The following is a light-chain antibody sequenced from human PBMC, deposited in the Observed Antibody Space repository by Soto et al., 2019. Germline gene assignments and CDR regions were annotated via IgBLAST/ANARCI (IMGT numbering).Light chain of an antibody. Sequence: QSVLTQPASVSGSPGQSITISCTGTSSDVAAYNFVSWYQQHPGEVPKLMIYEVIKRPSGISDRFSGFKSANTAYLTISGVQPEDEADYHCSSYTTIKTVVFGGGTKLTVL. J-gene: IGLJ2*01. V-gene: IGLV2-14*03. CDR2: EVI. CDR3: SSYTTIKTVV. CDR1: SSDVAAYNF.